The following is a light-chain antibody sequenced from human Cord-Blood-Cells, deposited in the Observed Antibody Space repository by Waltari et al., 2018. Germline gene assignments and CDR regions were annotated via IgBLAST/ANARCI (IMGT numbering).Light chain of an antibody. CDR3: QQSYSTRRLT. CDR2: AAS. CDR1: QSISSY. V-gene: IGKV1-39*01. Sequence: DIQLTQPPSSPSASVVDRVATPCRASQSISSYLNWYQQKPGKAPKLLIYAASSLQSGVPSRFSGSGSGTDFTLTISSLQPEDFATYYCQQSYSTRRLTFGGGTKVEIK. J-gene: IGKJ4*01.